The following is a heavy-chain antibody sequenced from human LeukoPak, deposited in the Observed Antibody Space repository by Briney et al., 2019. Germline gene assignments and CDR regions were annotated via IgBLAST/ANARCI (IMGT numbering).Heavy chain of an antibody. J-gene: IGHJ4*02. Sequence: GASVKVSCKTSGYSFTGYYIHWVRQAPGQGLEWMGRINPNSGGPNYGQKFQGTVTMTRNTSTSTAYMELSSLRSEDTAVYYCARVRYSGYANSWYLSVSESVFDYWGQGTLVTVSS. CDR3: ARVRYSGYANSWYLSVSESVFDY. CDR1: GYSFTGYY. CDR2: INPNSGGP. D-gene: IGHD5-12*01. V-gene: IGHV1-2*06.